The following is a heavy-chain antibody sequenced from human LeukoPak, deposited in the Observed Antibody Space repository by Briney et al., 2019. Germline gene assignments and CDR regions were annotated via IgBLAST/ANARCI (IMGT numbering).Heavy chain of an antibody. CDR1: GGSISSGSYY. CDR3: ARRRPVGAPYYYYYYMDV. D-gene: IGHD1-26*01. Sequence: KPSETLSLTCTVSGGSISSGSYYWSWIRQPAGKGLECIGRIYTSGSTNYNPSLKSRVTISVDTSKNQFSLKLSSVTAADTAVYYCARRRPVGAPYYYYYYMDVWGKGTTVTVSS. CDR2: IYTSGST. V-gene: IGHV4-61*02. J-gene: IGHJ6*03.